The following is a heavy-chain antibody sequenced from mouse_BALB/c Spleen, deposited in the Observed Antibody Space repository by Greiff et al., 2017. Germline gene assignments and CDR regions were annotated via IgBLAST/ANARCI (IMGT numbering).Heavy chain of an antibody. J-gene: IGHJ2*01. CDR1: GYTFSSYW. CDR2: ILPGSGST. D-gene: IGHD2-10*02. Sequence: VQLQESGAELMKPGASVKISCKATGYTFSSYWIEWVKQRPGHGLEWIGEILPGSGSTNYNEKFKGKATFTADTSSNTAYMQLSSLTSEDSAVYYCARDRALQYGNYVYYFDYWGQGTTLTVSS. V-gene: IGHV1-9*01. CDR3: ARDRALQYGNYVYYFDY.